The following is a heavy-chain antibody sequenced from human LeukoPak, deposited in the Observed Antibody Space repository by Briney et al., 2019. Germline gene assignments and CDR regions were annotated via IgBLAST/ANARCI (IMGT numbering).Heavy chain of an antibody. CDR2: IYYSGST. J-gene: IGHJ4*02. Sequence: PSETLSLTCTVSGGSISSYYWSWIRQPPGKGLEWIGYIYYSGSTNYNPSLKSRVTISVDTSKNQFSLKLSSVTAADTAVYYCARGLPSYDFWSGYYPYYFDYWGQGTLVTASS. CDR3: ARGLPSYDFWSGYYPYYFDY. CDR1: GGSISSYY. D-gene: IGHD3-3*01. V-gene: IGHV4-59*01.